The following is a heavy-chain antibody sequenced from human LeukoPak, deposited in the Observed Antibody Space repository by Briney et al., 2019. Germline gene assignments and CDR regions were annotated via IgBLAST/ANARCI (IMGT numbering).Heavy chain of an antibody. CDR1: GAPISGYY. J-gene: IGHJ4*02. CDR2: IYSSGIT. CDR3: ARHGSGGYFDY. D-gene: IGHD2-15*01. V-gene: IGHV4-59*08. Sequence: KPSETLSLTCTVSGAPISGYYWSWIRQPPGKGLGWIGYIYSSGITDYNPSLKSRVTISVDTSMNQFSLKLSSMTAADTAVYYCARHGSGGYFDYWGQGTLVTVSS.